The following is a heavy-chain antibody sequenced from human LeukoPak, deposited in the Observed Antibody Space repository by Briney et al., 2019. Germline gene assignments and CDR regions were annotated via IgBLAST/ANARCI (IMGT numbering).Heavy chain of an antibody. CDR2: ISSSSSYI. Sequence: GGSLRLSCAASGFTFSSYVMNWVRQAPGKGLEWDSSISSSSSYIYYADSVKGRFTISRDNAKSSLYLQMNSLRGEDTAVYFCARGVLGYCSGDSCHPYWGQGTLVTVSS. CDR1: GFTFSSYV. D-gene: IGHD2-15*01. V-gene: IGHV3-21*01. CDR3: ARGVLGYCSGDSCHPY. J-gene: IGHJ4*02.